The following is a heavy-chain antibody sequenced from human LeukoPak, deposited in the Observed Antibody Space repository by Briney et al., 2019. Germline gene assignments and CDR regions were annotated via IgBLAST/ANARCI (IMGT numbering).Heavy chain of an antibody. CDR2: IDPSDSYT. CDR3: ARAFGRHFDY. CDR1: GYSFTTYW. V-gene: IGHV5-10-1*01. J-gene: IGHJ4*02. Sequence: GESLQISCEGSGYSFTTYWIIWVRQLPGKGLEWMGWIDPSDSYTNYSPSFQGHVTISADKSISTAYLQWSSLKASDTAMYYCARAFGRHFDYWGQGTLVTVSS. D-gene: IGHD3-16*01.